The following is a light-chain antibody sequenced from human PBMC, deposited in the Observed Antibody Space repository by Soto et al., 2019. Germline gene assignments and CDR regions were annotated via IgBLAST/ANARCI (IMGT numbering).Light chain of an antibody. J-gene: IGKJ4*01. CDR3: QQYGTSPALT. V-gene: IGKV3-20*01. Sequence: EIVLTQSPGTLSLSPGERATLSCRASQSVSSSYLAWYQQKPGQSPRLLIYSASSRATGIPDRFSGSGSGTYFTLTISRLEPEDFAVYYCQQYGTSPALTFGGGSKVEIK. CDR1: QSVSSSY. CDR2: SAS.